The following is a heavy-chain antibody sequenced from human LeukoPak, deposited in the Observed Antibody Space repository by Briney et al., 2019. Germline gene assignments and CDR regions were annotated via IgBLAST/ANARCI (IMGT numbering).Heavy chain of an antibody. Sequence: SQTLSLTCAISGDSVSSNSAAWNWIRQSPSRGLEWLGRTYYRSNWFNDFALSVKSRITINPDTSKNQFSLQLNSVTPEDTAVYYCAKNYGDPNWFDPWGQGTLVTVSS. CDR1: GDSVSSNSAA. V-gene: IGHV6-1*01. D-gene: IGHD4-17*01. CDR3: AKNYGDPNWFDP. J-gene: IGHJ5*02. CDR2: TYYRSNWFN.